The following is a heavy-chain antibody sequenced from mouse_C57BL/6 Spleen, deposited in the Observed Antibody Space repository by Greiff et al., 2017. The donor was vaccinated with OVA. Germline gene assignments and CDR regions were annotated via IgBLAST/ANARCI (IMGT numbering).Heavy chain of an antibody. CDR3: ARGGSTMVTTGFAY. CDR2: INPGSGGT. V-gene: IGHV1-54*01. Sequence: QVQLQQSGAELVRPGTSVKVSCKASGYAFTNYLIEWVKQRPGQGLEWIGVINPGSGGTNYNEKFKGKATLTADKSSSTAYMQLSSLTSEDSAVYFCARGGSTMVTTGFAYWGQGTLVTVSA. D-gene: IGHD2-2*01. CDR1: GYAFTNYL. J-gene: IGHJ3*01.